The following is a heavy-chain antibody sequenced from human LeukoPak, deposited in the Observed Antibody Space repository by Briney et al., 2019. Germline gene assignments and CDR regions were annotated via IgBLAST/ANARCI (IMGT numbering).Heavy chain of an antibody. V-gene: IGHV4-4*02. CDR1: GGSISNTNW. CDR2: ISLTGLT. CDR3: SRENGAFSPFGY. J-gene: IGHJ4*02. D-gene: IGHD2-8*01. Sequence: SETLFLTCGVSGGSISNTNWWSWVRQPPGQGLEWIGEISLTGLTHYNPSLESRVTVSLDKSKNQLSLNLTSVTAADTAVYYCSRENGAFSPFGYWGQGTLVTVLS.